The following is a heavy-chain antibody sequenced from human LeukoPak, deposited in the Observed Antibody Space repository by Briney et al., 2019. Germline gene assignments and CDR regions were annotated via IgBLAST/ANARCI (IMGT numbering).Heavy chain of an antibody. V-gene: IGHV1-18*01. CDR1: GYTFTSYG. D-gene: IGHD4-17*01. CDR3: AREPGSLHYCDYVGDY. Sequence: ASVKVSCKASGYTFTSYGISWVRQAPGQGLEWMGWISAYNGNTNYAQKLQGRVTMTTDTSTSTAYMELRSLRSDDKAVYYCAREPGSLHYCDYVGDYWGQGTLVTVSS. J-gene: IGHJ4*02. CDR2: ISAYNGNT.